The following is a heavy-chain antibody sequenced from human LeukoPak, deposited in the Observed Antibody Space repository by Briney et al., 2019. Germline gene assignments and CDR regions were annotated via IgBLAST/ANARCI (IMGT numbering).Heavy chain of an antibody. J-gene: IGHJ5*02. V-gene: IGHV3-33*01. CDR1: GFIFRTYG. D-gene: IGHD3-3*01. CDR3: ARGGLGYYDLNWFGP. CDR2: IWYDGSNK. Sequence: GGSLRLSCAASGFIFRTYGMHWVRQAPGKGLEWVAVIWYDGSNKYYAESVKGRFTVSRDNSNNTLDLDMSSLRVEDTAVYYCARGGLGYYDLNWFGPWGRGTLVVVSS.